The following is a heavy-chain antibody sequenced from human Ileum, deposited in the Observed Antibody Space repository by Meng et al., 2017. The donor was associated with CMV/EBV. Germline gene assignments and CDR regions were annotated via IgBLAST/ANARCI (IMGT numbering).Heavy chain of an antibody. D-gene: IGHD1-7*01. J-gene: IGHJ4*02. CDR2: IRSKSNSYAT. CDR3: RGTGTPQDFLDY. Sequence: VELVDYVGDLVQPRGYPPLSCAVSGVSFIHYAMHWVRQASGTGLECIGCIRSKSNSYATSYAASLQGRFTISRDDSKNILYLQMHSLKTEDTAVYFCRGTGTPQDFLDYWGQGPLVTVSS. CDR1: GVSFIHYA. V-gene: IGHV3-73*02.